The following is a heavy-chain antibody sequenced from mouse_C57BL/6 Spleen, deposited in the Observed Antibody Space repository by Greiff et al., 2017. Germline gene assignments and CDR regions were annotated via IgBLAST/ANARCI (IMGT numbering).Heavy chain of an antibody. CDR1: GYTFTSYW. Sequence: QVQLLQSGAELAKPGASVKLSCKASGYTFTSYWMHWVKQRPGQGLEWIGYISPSSGYTKYNQKFKDKATLTADKSTSTAYMQLSSLTYEDSAVYYCAREGKYYGSQFAYWGHGTLVTVSA. CDR3: AREGKYYGSQFAY. CDR2: ISPSSGYT. V-gene: IGHV1-7*01. D-gene: IGHD1-1*01. J-gene: IGHJ3*01.